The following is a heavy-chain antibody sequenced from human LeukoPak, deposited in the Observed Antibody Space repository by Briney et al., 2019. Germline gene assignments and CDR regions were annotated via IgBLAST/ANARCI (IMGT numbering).Heavy chain of an antibody. V-gene: IGHV4-30-2*01. CDR2: IYHSGST. Sequence: SETLSLTCAVSGGSISSGGYSWSWTRQPPGKGLEWIGYIYHSGSTYYNPSLKSRVTISVDRSKNQFSLKLSSVTAADTAVYYCARGDSSWYEGNWFDPWGQGTLVTVSS. D-gene: IGHD6-13*01. CDR3: ARGDSSWYEGNWFDP. CDR1: GGSISSGGYS. J-gene: IGHJ5*02.